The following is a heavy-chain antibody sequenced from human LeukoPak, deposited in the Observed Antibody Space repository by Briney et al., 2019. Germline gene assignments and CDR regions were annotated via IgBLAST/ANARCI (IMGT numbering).Heavy chain of an antibody. Sequence: QAGRSLRLSCAASGFTFDDYAMHWVRQAPGKGLEWVSGVSWNNNNIGYADSVKGRFTISRDNSKNTLYLQMNSLRAEDTAVYYCANRGKYCSSTSCLGSAQVDYWGQGTLVTVSS. V-gene: IGHV3-9*01. CDR1: GFTFDDYA. D-gene: IGHD2-2*01. J-gene: IGHJ4*02. CDR3: ANRGKYCSSTSCLGSAQVDY. CDR2: VSWNNNNI.